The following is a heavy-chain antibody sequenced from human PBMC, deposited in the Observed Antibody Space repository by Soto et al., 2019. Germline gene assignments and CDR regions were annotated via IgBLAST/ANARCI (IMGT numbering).Heavy chain of an antibody. Sequence: GASVKVSCKASGGTFSSYAISWVRQAPGQGLEWMGGIIPIFGTANYAQKFQGRVTITADKSTSTAYMELSSLRSEDTAVYYCAGGYCSGGSCYPYGMDVWGQGTTVTVSS. CDR1: GGTFSSYA. CDR2: IIPIFGTA. CDR3: AGGYCSGGSCYPYGMDV. V-gene: IGHV1-69*06. J-gene: IGHJ6*02. D-gene: IGHD2-15*01.